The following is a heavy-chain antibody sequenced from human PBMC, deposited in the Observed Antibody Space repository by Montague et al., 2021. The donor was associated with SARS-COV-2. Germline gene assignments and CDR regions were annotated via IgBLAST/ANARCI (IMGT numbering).Heavy chain of an antibody. Sequence: TLSLTYTVSGGSISSSSYYWAWIRQPPGKRLEWIGSIYYRGSTYYNPSLKSRVFISVDTSKSQLSLTLTSVTAADTAVYYCATQEDPSGWIPGPFDFWGQGTLLSVSS. CDR1: GGSISSSSYY. D-gene: IGHD6-19*01. CDR3: ATQEDPSGWIPGPFDF. V-gene: IGHV4-39*01. J-gene: IGHJ4*02. CDR2: IYYRGST.